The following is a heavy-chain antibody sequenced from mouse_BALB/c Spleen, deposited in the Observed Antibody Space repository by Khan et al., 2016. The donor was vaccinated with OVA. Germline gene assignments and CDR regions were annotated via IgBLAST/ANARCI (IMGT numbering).Heavy chain of an antibody. V-gene: IGHV5-17*02. Sequence: EVQRVESGGGLVQSGGSRKLSCAASGFTFTSYGMHWIRQAPEKGLEWVAYISSDSNTIYYADTVKGRFTISRDNPKNTLFLQMTSRRSGETAMYFCATSYFYGYYFDYWGQGTTLTVSS. CDR2: ISSDSNTI. CDR1: GFTFTSYG. CDR3: ATSYFYGYYFDY. J-gene: IGHJ2*01. D-gene: IGHD1-1*01.